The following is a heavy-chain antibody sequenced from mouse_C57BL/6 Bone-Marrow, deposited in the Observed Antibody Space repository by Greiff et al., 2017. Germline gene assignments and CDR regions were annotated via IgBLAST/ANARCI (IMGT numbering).Heavy chain of an antibody. J-gene: IGHJ4*01. D-gene: IGHD1-1*01. V-gene: IGHV1-64*01. CDR2: LHPNSGSP. Sequence: QVQLQQPGAALVKPGASVKLSCKASGYTFTSYWMHWVKQRPGQGLAWIGMLHPNSGSPNYNEKFQSKATLTVDKSSSTAYMHLSRLTSEDSAVYYCARRGLITTVVASYYYAMDYWGQGTSVTVAS. CDR3: ARRGLITTVVASYYYAMDY. CDR1: GYTFTSYW.